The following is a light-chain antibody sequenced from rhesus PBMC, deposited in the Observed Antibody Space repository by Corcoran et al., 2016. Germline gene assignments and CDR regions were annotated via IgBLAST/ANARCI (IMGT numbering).Light chain of an antibody. CDR1: QGISSY. CDR3: LQHNSYPRT. J-gene: IGKJ1*01. CDR2: DVS. V-gene: IGKV1-28*03. Sequence: DIQMTQSPSSLSASVGDTVTITCRASQGISSYLNWFQQKPGKAPKLLIYDVSNSESGVPSRFSGSGSGTDFTLTISSLQPEEFAAYYCLQHNSYPRTFGKGTKVEIK.